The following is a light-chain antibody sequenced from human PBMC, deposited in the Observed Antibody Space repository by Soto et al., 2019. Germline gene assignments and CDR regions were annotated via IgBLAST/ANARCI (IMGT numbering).Light chain of an antibody. V-gene: IGKV3D-15*01. CDR3: QQYDDWLRLT. J-gene: IGKJ4*01. CDR1: QNLSRY. CDR2: GAS. Sequence: EIVLTQSPGTLSLSPGDRASLSCRASQNLSRYFLAWYQHKPGQAPRLLMYGASTRATGIPARFSGSGSGTEFNLTISSLRSEDFAVYFCQQYDDWLRLTFGGGTKVDI.